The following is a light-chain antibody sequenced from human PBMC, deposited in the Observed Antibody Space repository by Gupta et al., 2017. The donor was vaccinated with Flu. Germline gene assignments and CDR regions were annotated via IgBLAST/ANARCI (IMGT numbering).Light chain of an antibody. CDR2: EVS. CDR3: SSYTSSRTWV. CDR1: SSDVGGYNY. Sequence: QSALTQPASVSGSPGQSITISCTGTSSDVGGYNYVSWYQQHPGKAPKLMIYEVSNRPSGASNRFSGSKSGNTASLTISGLQAEDEADYYCSSYTSSRTWVFGGGTKLTVL. J-gene: IGLJ3*02. V-gene: IGLV2-14*01.